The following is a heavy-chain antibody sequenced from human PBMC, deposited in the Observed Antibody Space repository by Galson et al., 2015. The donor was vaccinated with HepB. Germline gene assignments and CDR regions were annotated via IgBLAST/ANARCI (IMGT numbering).Heavy chain of an antibody. J-gene: IGHJ3*02. CDR3: ARVKGTGAFDI. Sequence: SLRLSCAASGFSVTTTYMTWVRQAPGKGLEWLSVIYDGYAAHYADSVRGRFTISRDTSKNTLSLQMNRLTPDDTAVYYCARVKGTGAFDIWGQGTRVTVSS. CDR1: GFSVTTTY. V-gene: IGHV3-66*02. CDR2: IYDGYAA. D-gene: IGHD3/OR15-3a*01.